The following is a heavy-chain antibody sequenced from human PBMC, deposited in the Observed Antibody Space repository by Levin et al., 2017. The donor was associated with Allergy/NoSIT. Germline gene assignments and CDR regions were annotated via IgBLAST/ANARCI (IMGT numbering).Heavy chain of an antibody. CDR1: GGTFSSYA. Sequence: KISCKASGGTFSSYAISWVRQAPGQGLEWMGGIIPIFGTANYAQKFQGRVTITPDESTSTAYMELSSLRSEDTAVYYCAREKGWAAAGRAFDIWGQGTMVTVSS. CDR3: AREKGWAAAGRAFDI. D-gene: IGHD6-13*01. CDR2: IIPIFGTA. J-gene: IGHJ3*02. V-gene: IGHV1-69*01.